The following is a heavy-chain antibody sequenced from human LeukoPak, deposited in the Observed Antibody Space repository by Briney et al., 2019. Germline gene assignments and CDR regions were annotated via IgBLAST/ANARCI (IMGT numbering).Heavy chain of an antibody. D-gene: IGHD6-19*01. CDR2: IYTSGST. CDR3: ARGDSSGWPYFDY. Sequence: PSETLSLTCTVSGGSISSYYWNWIRQPAGKGLEWIGRIYTSGSTNYNPSLKSRVTISVDTSKNQFSLKLSSVTAADTAVYYCARGDSSGWPYFDYWGQGTLVTVSS. V-gene: IGHV4-4*07. CDR1: GGSISSYY. J-gene: IGHJ4*02.